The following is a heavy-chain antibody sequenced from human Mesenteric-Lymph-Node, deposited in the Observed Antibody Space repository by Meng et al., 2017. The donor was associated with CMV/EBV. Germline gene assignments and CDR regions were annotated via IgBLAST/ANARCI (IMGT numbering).Heavy chain of an antibody. Sequence: YGGYSSGWYRHATGQTPERRLERNEEINHRENTNYNPALRSRVTIAVDTSKNQFSMKLRSVNAADTAGYYCAIANGAVTYFDYWGQGTLVTVSS. CDR3: AIANGAVTYFDY. CDR1: GGYSSGWY. V-gene: IGHV4-34*01. CDR2: INHRENT. D-gene: IGHD6-19*01. J-gene: IGHJ4*02.